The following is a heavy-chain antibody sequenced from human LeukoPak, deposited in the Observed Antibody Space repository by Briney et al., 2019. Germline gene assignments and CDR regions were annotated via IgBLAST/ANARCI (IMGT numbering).Heavy chain of an antibody. CDR3: ARDRTIDDILTLDY. J-gene: IGHJ4*02. D-gene: IGHD3-9*01. Sequence: SVKVSCKASGGTFSSHAISWVRQAPGQGLEWMGGIIPIFGTANYAQKFQGRVTITADKSTSTAYMELSSLRSEDTAVYYCARDRTIDDILTLDYWGQGTLVTVSS. CDR1: GGTFSSHA. CDR2: IIPIFGTA. V-gene: IGHV1-69*06.